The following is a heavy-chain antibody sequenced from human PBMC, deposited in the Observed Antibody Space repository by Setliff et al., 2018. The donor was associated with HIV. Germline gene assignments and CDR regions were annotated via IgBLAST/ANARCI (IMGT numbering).Heavy chain of an antibody. D-gene: IGHD2-15*01. J-gene: IGHJ6*02. V-gene: IGHV1-46*03. Sequence: ASVKVSCKASGFTLTLYYMHWVRQAPGQGLEWMGMIKPNDGASTHAQNFQGRVTMTRDTSTSTVYMELSSLRSEDTAVYYCVREGHCVGVKCYSTDVWGQGTTVTVSS. CDR3: VREGHCVGVKCYSTDV. CDR2: IKPNDGAS. CDR1: GFTLTLYY.